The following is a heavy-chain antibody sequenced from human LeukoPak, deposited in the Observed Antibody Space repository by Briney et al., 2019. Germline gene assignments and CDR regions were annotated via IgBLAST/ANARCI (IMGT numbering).Heavy chain of an antibody. D-gene: IGHD3-22*01. CDR2: INPSGGST. CDR3: ARGTYYYDSSDYFVLDYFDY. Sequence: ASVKVSCKASGYTFTSYYMHWVRQAPGQGLEWMGIINPSGGSTSYAQKFQGRVTMTRDTSTSTVYMELSSLRSEDTAVYYCARGTYYYDSSDYFVLDYFDYWGQGTLVTVSS. V-gene: IGHV1-46*01. J-gene: IGHJ4*02. CDR1: GYTFTSYY.